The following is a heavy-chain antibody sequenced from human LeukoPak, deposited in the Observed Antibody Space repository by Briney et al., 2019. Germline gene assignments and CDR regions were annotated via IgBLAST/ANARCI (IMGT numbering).Heavy chain of an antibody. D-gene: IGHD4-23*01. Sequence: KPGGSLRLSCVASGFTFSSYSMNWVRQAPGKGLEWVSYLSSSGTFIYYADSVRGRFTISRDNAKNTLYLQMNSLRAEDTAVYYCARQVVTPYLPDYWGQGTLVTVSS. V-gene: IGHV3-21*05. CDR3: ARQVVTPYLPDY. J-gene: IGHJ4*02. CDR2: LSSSGTFI. CDR1: GFTFSSYS.